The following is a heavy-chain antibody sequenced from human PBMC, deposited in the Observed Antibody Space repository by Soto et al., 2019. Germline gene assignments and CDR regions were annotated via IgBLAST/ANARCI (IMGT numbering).Heavy chain of an antibody. J-gene: IGHJ4*02. D-gene: IGHD3-10*01. Sequence: AGPTLVNPTQTLTLTCTFSGFSLNTGGMRVSWIRQPPGKALEWLARIGWDDDKFYNTSLKTRLTISKDTSKNQVVLTMTNMDPVDTATYYCARSFTGGSPFDYWGQGTLVTVSS. V-gene: IGHV2-70*04. CDR1: GFSLNTGGMR. CDR3: ARSFTGGSPFDY. CDR2: IGWDDDK.